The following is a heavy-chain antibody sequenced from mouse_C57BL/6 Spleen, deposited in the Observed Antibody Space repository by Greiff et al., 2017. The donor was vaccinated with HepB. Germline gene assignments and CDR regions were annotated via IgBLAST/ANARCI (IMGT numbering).Heavy chain of an antibody. Sequence: EVQVVESGPGMVKPSQSLSLTCTVPGYSITSGYDWHWIRHFPGNKLEWMGYISYSGSTNYNPSLKSRISITHDTSKNHFFLKLNSVTTEDTATYYCAREGSSGFAYWGQGTLVTVSA. J-gene: IGHJ3*01. CDR2: ISYSGST. V-gene: IGHV3-1*01. D-gene: IGHD3-2*02. CDR3: AREGSSGFAY. CDR1: GYSITSGYD.